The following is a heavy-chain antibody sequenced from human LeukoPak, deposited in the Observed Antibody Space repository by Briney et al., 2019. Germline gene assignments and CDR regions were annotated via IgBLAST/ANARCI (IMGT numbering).Heavy chain of an antibody. D-gene: IGHD3-22*01. CDR1: GFTFSSYG. J-gene: IGHJ4*02. CDR3: AKVETYYDSSGYCDY. V-gene: IGHV3-30*02. Sequence: GGSLRLSCAASGFTFSSYGMHWVRQAPGKGLEWVAFIRYDGSNKYYADSVKGRFTISRDNSKNTLYLQMNSLRAEDTAVYYCAKVETYYDSSGYCDYWGQGTLVTVSP. CDR2: IRYDGSNK.